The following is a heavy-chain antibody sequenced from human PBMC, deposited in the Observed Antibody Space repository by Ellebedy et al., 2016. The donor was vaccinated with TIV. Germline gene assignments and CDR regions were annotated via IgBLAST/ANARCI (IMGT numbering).Heavy chain of an antibody. CDR1: GFTFSSYA. CDR2: LNANGVVI. Sequence: GESLKISCAASGFTFSSYAASWVRQAPGKGLEWVAGLNANGVVIAYADSVKGRFTISRDNAKNSLYLQMNSLRAEDTAVYYCARDNYKVSVAGSNWGQGTLVTVSS. D-gene: IGHD6-19*01. J-gene: IGHJ4*02. CDR3: ARDNYKVSVAGSN. V-gene: IGHV3-21*01.